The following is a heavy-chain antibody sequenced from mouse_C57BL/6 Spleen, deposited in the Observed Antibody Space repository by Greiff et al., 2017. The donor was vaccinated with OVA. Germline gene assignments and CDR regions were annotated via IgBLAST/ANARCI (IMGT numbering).Heavy chain of an antibody. J-gene: IGHJ1*03. D-gene: IGHD1-1*01. CDR3: TRCGSSYRYFDV. CDR2: IDPETGGT. CDR1: GYTFTDYE. Sequence: QVQLQQSGAELVRPGASVTLSCKASGYTFTDYEMHWVKQTPVHGLEWIGAIDPETGGTAYNQKFKGKAILTAAKSSSTAYMELRSLTSEDSAVYYCTRCGSSYRYFDVWGTGTTVTVSS. V-gene: IGHV1-15*01.